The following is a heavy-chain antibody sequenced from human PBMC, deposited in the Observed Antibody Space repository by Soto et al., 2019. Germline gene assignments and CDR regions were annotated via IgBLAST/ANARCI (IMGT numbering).Heavy chain of an antibody. CDR1: GFTFSSYA. V-gene: IGHV3-23*01. Sequence: GGSLRLSCAASGFTFSSYAMSWGRQAPGKGLEWVAVISGSGGSTYYADSVKGRFTISRDNSKNTLYLQMNSLRAEDTAVYYCAKVGRHCSSTSCYYYYYYGMDVWGQGTTVTVSS. CDR3: AKVGRHCSSTSCYYYYYYGMDV. J-gene: IGHJ6*02. D-gene: IGHD2-2*01. CDR2: ISGSGGST.